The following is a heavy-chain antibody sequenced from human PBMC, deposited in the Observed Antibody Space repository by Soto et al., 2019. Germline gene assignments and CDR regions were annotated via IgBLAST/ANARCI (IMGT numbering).Heavy chain of an antibody. CDR2: ISAYNGNT. J-gene: IGHJ4*02. D-gene: IGHD3-9*01. CDR1: GYTFTSYG. CDR3: ARTLYDILTGEFDY. Sequence: ASVKVSCKASGYTFTSYGISWVRQAPGQGLEWMGWISAYNGNTNYAQKLQGRVTMTTDTSTSTAYMELRSLRSDDTAVYYCARTLYDILTGEFDYWGQGTLVTVSS. V-gene: IGHV1-18*01.